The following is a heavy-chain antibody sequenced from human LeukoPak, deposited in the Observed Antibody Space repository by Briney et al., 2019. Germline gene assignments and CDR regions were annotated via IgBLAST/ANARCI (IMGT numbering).Heavy chain of an antibody. Sequence: SETLSLTCTVSGGSISSYYWSWIRQPPGKGLEGIGFIYYSGSTNYRPSLKSRVTMSVDTSTNRFSLKLSSVTAADTAVYYCARVFVPPYYYDSSGPFDYWGQGTLVTVSS. D-gene: IGHD3-22*01. J-gene: IGHJ4*02. CDR3: ARVFVPPYYYDSSGPFDY. CDR2: IYYSGST. CDR1: GGSISSYY. V-gene: IGHV4-59*01.